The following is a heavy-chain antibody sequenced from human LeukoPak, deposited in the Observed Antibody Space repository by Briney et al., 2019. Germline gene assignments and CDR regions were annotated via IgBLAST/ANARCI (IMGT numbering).Heavy chain of an antibody. Sequence: GGSLRLSCAASGFTFSSFGINWVRQAPGKGLEWVSYISSSSTIYYADSVKGRFTISRDNAKNSLYLQMNSLRAEDTAVYYCARGIWNGPYYWGQGTLVTVSS. CDR1: GFTFSSFG. CDR3: ARGIWNGPYY. D-gene: IGHD1-1*01. CDR2: ISSSSTI. J-gene: IGHJ4*02. V-gene: IGHV3-48*01.